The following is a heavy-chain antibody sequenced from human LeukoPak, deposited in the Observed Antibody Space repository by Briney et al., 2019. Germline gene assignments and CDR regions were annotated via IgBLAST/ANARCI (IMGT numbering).Heavy chain of an antibody. Sequence: GGSLRLFCVASGIAISYHYVGWVRQAPGKGLEWVSVIHTGGTTHYADSVKGRFTISRDNSKNTLYLQMNSLRAEDTAVYYCAKGYSSSWYGGLGYFDYWGQGTLVTVSP. D-gene: IGHD6-13*01. CDR1: GIAISYHY. J-gene: IGHJ4*02. V-gene: IGHV3-53*01. CDR3: AKGYSSSWYGGLGYFDY. CDR2: IHTGGTT.